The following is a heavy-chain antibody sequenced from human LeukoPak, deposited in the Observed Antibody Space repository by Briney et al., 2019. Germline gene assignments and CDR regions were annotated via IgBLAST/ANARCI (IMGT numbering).Heavy chain of an antibody. D-gene: IGHD2-15*01. CDR1: GFTFSNAW. CDR3: TTVTALLLWGLDV. J-gene: IGHJ6*02. Sequence: TGGSLRLSCAASGFTFSNAWMSWVRQAPGKGLEWVGRIKSNSDGGTAEYGAPVKGRFTISRDVSKNTLYLQMNSLKTEDTAVYHCTTVTALLLWGLDVWGQGTTVTVSS. V-gene: IGHV3-15*01. CDR2: IKSNSDGGTA.